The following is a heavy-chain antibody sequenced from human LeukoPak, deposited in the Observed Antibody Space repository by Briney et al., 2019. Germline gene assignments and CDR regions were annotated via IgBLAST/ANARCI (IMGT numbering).Heavy chain of an antibody. D-gene: IGHD3-10*01. CDR3: ARGLGLVRGVIITSFDY. Sequence: ASVKVSCKASGYTFTSYDINWVRQATGQGLEWMGWMNPNSGNTGYAQKFQVRVTMTRNTSISTAYMELSSLRSEDTAVHYCARGLGLVRGVIITSFDYWGQGTLVTVSS. CDR2: MNPNSGNT. V-gene: IGHV1-8*01. CDR1: GYTFTSYD. J-gene: IGHJ4*02.